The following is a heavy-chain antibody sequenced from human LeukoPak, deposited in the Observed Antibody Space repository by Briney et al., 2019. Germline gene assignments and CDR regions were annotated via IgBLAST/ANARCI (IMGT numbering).Heavy chain of an antibody. J-gene: IGHJ4*02. D-gene: IGHD3-22*01. CDR1: GGTFSSYA. Sequence: EASVKVSRKASGGTFSSYAISWVRQAPGQGLEWMGGIIPIFGTANYAQKFQGRVTITTDESTSTAYMELSSLRSEDTAVYYCARPNTYYYDSSGYLDYWGQGTLVTVSS. CDR3: ARPNTYYYDSSGYLDY. CDR2: IIPIFGTA. V-gene: IGHV1-69*05.